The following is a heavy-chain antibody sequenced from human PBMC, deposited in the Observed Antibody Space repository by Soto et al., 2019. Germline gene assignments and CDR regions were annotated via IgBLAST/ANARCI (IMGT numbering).Heavy chain of an antibody. CDR3: ARDPGSSSWYGQFDDY. V-gene: IGHV3-48*02. J-gene: IGHJ4*02. CDR1: GLTFSSYS. D-gene: IGHD6-13*01. Sequence: PGGSLRLSCAASGLTFSSYSMNWVRQAPGKGLEWVSYISSSSSTIYYADSVKGRFTISRDNAKNSLYLQTNSLRDEDTAVYYCARDPGSSSWYGQFDDYWGQGTLVTVSS. CDR2: ISSSSSTI.